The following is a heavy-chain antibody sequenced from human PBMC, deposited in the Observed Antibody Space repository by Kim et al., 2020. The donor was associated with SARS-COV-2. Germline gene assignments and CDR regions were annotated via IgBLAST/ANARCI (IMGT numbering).Heavy chain of an antibody. CDR1: GGSFSGYY. V-gene: IGHV4-34*01. CDR3: ARARVHYDSSGYRFDY. D-gene: IGHD3-22*01. J-gene: IGHJ4*02. Sequence: SETLSLTCAVYGGSFSGYYWSWIRQPQGKGLEWIGEINHSGSTNYNPYLKTRVTISVDTSKNQFSLKLSAVTAADSAVYYCARARVHYDSSGYRFDYWGQGTLVTVSS. CDR2: INHSGST.